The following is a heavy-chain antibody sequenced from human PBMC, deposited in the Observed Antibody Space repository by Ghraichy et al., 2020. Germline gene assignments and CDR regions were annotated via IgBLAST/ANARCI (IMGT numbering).Heavy chain of an antibody. V-gene: IGHV3-53*01. CDR3: ARGIQRDSGDFWSAYSFDY. Sequence: GGSLRLSCAASGFTVSNNYITWVRQAPGKGLEWVSVIYGGGSTYYADSVKGRFTISRDNSKNTLYLQMNSLRVEDTAVYYCARGIQRDSGDFWSAYSFDYWGLGTLVTVSS. D-gene: IGHD3-3*01. J-gene: IGHJ4*02. CDR1: GFTVSNNY. CDR2: IYGGGST.